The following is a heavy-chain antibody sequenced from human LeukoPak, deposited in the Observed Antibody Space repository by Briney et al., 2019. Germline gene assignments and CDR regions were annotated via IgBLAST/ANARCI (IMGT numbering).Heavy chain of an antibody. CDR3: ARENTRVRGAFDAFDI. J-gene: IGHJ3*02. Sequence: SETLSLTCSVSGGSISSYYWTWVRPPPGKGLEWIGYIYYSGSPNYNPSLKSRVTISVDTSTNQFSLKLSSVTAADTGVYYCARENTRVRGAFDAFDIWPEGTMV. CDR2: IYYSGSP. V-gene: IGHV4-59*01. D-gene: IGHD3-10*01. CDR1: GGSISSYY.